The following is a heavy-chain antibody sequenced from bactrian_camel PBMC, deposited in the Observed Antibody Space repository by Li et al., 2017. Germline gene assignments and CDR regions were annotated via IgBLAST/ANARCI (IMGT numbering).Heavy chain of an antibody. D-gene: IGHD1*01. Sequence: VQLVESGGGSVQVGGSLKLSCTHATYIFRARDKCAMGWYRQTPGKERELVSTIKPDGTTTYTDSVKDRFRISHDNAENTLYLEMTNLKTEDTAVYTCAAGRKMLTCVWNYWGRGTQVTVS. CDR1: TYIFRARDKC. V-gene: IGHV3S53*01. CDR3: AAGRKMLTCVWNY. CDR2: IKPDGTT. J-gene: IGHJ4*01.